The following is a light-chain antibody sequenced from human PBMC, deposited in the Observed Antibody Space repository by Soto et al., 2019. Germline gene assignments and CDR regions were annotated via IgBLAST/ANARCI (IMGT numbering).Light chain of an antibody. V-gene: IGKV1-39*01. Sequence: DIQMTQSPSSLSASVGDRVTITCRASQSISTYLHWYQHKSGQAPKLLIYATTSLQPGVPSTFSSSRYGTDFTLTISSLRPEDFATYYCQQSYSIPNTFGQGTKVEIK. CDR1: QSISTY. J-gene: IGKJ2*01. CDR3: QQSYSIPNT. CDR2: ATT.